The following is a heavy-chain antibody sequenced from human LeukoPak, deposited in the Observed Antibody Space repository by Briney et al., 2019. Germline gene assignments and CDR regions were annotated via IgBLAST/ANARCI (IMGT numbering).Heavy chain of an antibody. D-gene: IGHD3-3*01. Sequence: SETLSLTCTVSGASISSYYWSWIRQPAGKGLEWIGRIYTSGSTNYNPSLKSRVTMSVDTSKNQFSLKLSSVTAADTAVYYCARGRGLPQFWWFDPWGQGTLVTVSS. V-gene: IGHV4-4*07. CDR2: IYTSGST. CDR3: ARGRGLPQFWWFDP. CDR1: GASISSYY. J-gene: IGHJ5*02.